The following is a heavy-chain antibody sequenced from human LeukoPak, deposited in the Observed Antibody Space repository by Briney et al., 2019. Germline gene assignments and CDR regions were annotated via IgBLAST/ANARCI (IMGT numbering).Heavy chain of an antibody. Sequence: SETLSLTCAVSGGSISSSNWWSWVRQPPGKGLEWIGEINHSGSTNYNPSLKSRVTISVDTSKNQFSLKLSSVTAADTAVYYCARGKRYYDYVWGSYRRPAAYFDYWGQGTLVTVSS. CDR1: GGSISSSNW. V-gene: IGHV4-4*02. J-gene: IGHJ4*02. D-gene: IGHD3-16*02. CDR3: ARGKRYYDYVWGSYRRPAAYFDY. CDR2: INHSGST.